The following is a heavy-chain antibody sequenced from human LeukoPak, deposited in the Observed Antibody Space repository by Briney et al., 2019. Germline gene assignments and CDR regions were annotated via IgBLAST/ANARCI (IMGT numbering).Heavy chain of an antibody. Sequence: GASVKVSCKASGGTFSNSAISWVRQAPGQGLEWMGGINPIFRTPNYAHKFQGKVTITADESTSTAYMELSSLRSEDTAVYYCARETPMAGMDVWGQGTTVTVSS. CDR2: INPIFRTP. D-gene: IGHD5-24*01. V-gene: IGHV1-69*13. J-gene: IGHJ6*02. CDR1: GGTFSNSA. CDR3: ARETPMAGMDV.